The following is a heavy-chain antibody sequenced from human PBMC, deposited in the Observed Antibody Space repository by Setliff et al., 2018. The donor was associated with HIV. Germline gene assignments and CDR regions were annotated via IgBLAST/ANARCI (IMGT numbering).Heavy chain of an antibody. CDR2: INPSGGST. Sequence: RASVKVSCKASGYTFTSYYMHWVRQAPGQGLEWMGIINPSGGSTSYAQKFQGRVTMTRDTSTSTVYMELSSLRSEDTAVYYCAGSWMDTAMVNPPRRWNDGHAFDIWGQGTMVTVSS. D-gene: IGHD5-18*01. CDR1: GYTFTSYY. CDR3: AGSWMDTAMVNPPRRWNDGHAFDI. V-gene: IGHV1-46*03. J-gene: IGHJ3*02.